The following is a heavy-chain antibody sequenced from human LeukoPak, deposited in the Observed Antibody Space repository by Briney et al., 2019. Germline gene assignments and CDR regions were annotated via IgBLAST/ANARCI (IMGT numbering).Heavy chain of an antibody. D-gene: IGHD6-19*01. CDR1: GFIFSHYG. J-gene: IGHJ6*02. CDR3: AREPNSGWPYYYYGMDV. V-gene: IGHV3-33*05. CDR2: IQNDASTE. Sequence: GGSLRLSCAASGFIFSHYGMHWVRQAPGKGLEWVAVIQNDASTENFADSVKGRFTISRDNSKNTVFLQMNSLRVEDTAVYYCAREPNSGWPYYYYGMDVWGQGTTVTVSS.